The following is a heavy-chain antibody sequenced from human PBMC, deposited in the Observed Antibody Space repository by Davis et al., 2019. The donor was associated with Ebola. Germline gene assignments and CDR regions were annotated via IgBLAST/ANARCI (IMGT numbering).Heavy chain of an antibody. D-gene: IGHD6-19*01. Sequence: PGGSLRPSCPAPGSPSSTFGMFWFPQAPGKGLEWVAFLRFDGSEKYYADSVKGRFTISRENSKATLDLQMNSLRAEDTAVYYCAKGDNSGWYGVDYWGQGTLVTVSS. CDR2: LRFDGSEK. CDR1: GSPSSTFG. V-gene: IGHV3-30*02. J-gene: IGHJ4*02. CDR3: AKGDNSGWYGVDY.